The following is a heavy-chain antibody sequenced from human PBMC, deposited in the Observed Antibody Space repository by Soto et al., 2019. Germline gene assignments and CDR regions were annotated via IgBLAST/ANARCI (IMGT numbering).Heavy chain of an antibody. CDR1: GGSISSYY. CDR3: ARESNEVLDYYYYMDV. J-gene: IGHJ6*03. CDR2: IYYSGST. V-gene: IGHV4-59*01. D-gene: IGHD1-1*01. Sequence: PSETLSLTCTVSGGSISSYYWSWIRQPPGKGLEWIGYIYYSGSTNYNPPLKSRVTISVDTSKNQFSLKLSSVTAADTAVYYCARESNEVLDYYYYMDVWGKGTTVTVSS.